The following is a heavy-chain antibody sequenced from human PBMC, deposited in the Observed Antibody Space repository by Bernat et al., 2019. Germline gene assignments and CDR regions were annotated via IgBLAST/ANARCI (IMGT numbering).Heavy chain of an antibody. J-gene: IGHJ3*02. CDR2: IKQDGSEQ. V-gene: IGHV3-7*03. Sequence: EEQLVESGGGLVQPGGSLRLSCIASGFTFSSYWMSWVRRAPGKGLEWVANIKQDGSEQFYVDTVKGRFNISRDKAKNSLYLQMNSLRAEDTAVYYCAKDAGSYYDSATGAFDIWGQGTMVTVSS. CDR3: AKDAGSYYDSATGAFDI. D-gene: IGHD3-3*01. CDR1: GFTFSSYW.